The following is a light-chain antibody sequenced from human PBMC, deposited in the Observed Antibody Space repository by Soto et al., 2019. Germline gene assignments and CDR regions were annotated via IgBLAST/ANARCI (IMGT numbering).Light chain of an antibody. Sequence: QSVLTQPASVSGSPGQSITISCTGTSSDVGSYNLVSWYQQHPGKAPKLMSYEGSKRPSGVSNRFSGSKSGNTASLTISGLQAEDEADYYCCSYAGSSTSRVFGTGTKLTVL. CDR3: CSYAGSSTSRV. CDR2: EGS. J-gene: IGLJ1*01. CDR1: SSDVGSYNL. V-gene: IGLV2-23*01.